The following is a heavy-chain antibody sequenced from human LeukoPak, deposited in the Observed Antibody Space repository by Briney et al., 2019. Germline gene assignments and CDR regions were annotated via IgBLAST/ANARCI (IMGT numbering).Heavy chain of an antibody. D-gene: IGHD3-16*02. CDR2: ISGHSDST. J-gene: IGHJ4*02. CDR3: AGYVWGTYRYTNY. V-gene: IGHV3-23*01. Sequence: GGSLRLSCAASGFTFSSSAMSWVRQAPGQGPEWVSGISGHSDSTYHADSVKGRFTISRDNSKNTLYLQMNSLRAEDTAVYYCAGYVWGTYRYTNYWGQGTLVTVSS. CDR1: GFTFSSSA.